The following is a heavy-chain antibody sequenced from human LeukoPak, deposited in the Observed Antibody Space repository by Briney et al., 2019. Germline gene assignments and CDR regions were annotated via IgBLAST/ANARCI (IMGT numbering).Heavy chain of an antibody. Sequence: ASLKVSCKASGYSFTASYNIHWLRQAPGQGPEFMGWINPSSGDTRYAQKFQGRVTVTRDTVISTAYMELSSLTSDDTAVYYCARDPRGTYDYWGRGTLVTVSS. CDR3: ARDPRGTYDY. V-gene: IGHV1-2*02. J-gene: IGHJ4*02. CDR2: INPSSGDT. D-gene: IGHD5-12*01. CDR1: GYSFTASYN.